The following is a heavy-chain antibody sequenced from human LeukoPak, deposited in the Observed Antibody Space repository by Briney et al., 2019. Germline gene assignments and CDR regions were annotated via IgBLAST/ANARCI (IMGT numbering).Heavy chain of an antibody. J-gene: IGHJ4*02. CDR3: AKTYWARVGPTTVGY. V-gene: IGHV3-23*01. D-gene: IGHD1-26*01. Sequence: GGSLRLSCAVSGFTFSSYAVSWVRQAPGKGLEWVSTISGNGGSTFYADSVKGRFTISRDNSKNTLYLQMNGLRADDTAVYYCAKTYWARVGPTTVGYWGQGTLVTVSS. CDR2: ISGNGGST. CDR1: GFTFSSYA.